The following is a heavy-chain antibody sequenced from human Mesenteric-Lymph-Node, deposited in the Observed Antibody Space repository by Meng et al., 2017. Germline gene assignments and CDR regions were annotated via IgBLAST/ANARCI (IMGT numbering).Heavy chain of an antibody. Sequence: GGSLRLSCAASGFTVSSNYMSWVRQAPGKGLEWVSVIYSGGSTYYADSVKGRFTITRDNSKNTLYLQMNDLGAEDTAGYYCARPSPGSGSYSCWGQGTLVTVSS. CDR2: IYSGGST. D-gene: IGHD3-10*01. CDR3: ARPSPGSGSYSC. V-gene: IGHV3-53*05. J-gene: IGHJ4*02. CDR1: GFTVSSNY.